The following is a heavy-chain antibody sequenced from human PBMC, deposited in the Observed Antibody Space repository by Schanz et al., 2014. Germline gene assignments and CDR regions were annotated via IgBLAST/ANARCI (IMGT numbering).Heavy chain of an antibody. V-gene: IGHV1-69*02. CDR3: AGTYCSSTSCYTGYYYMDV. J-gene: IGHJ6*03. Sequence: QVLLVQSGAEVKKPGSSVKVSCKASRSTFSSYTISWVRQARGQGLEWVGRFIPILDVGNYAQQFQGRVTFTADKSTSTAYMELSSLRSEDTAVYYCAGTYCSSTSCYTGYYYMDVWGKGTTVTVSS. D-gene: IGHD2-2*02. CDR2: FIPILDVG. CDR1: RSTFSSYT.